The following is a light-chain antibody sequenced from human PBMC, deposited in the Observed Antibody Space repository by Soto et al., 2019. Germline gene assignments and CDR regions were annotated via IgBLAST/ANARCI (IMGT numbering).Light chain of an antibody. Sequence: QPVLTQPPSASGTPGQRVTISCSGSSSNIGRNYVSWYQQLPGTAPKLLIYRNNQRPSGVPDRFSGSKSGTSASLAISGLRSEDEADYYCAAWDDSLSGGVFGGGTKLTVL. CDR3: AAWDDSLSGGV. V-gene: IGLV1-47*01. J-gene: IGLJ3*02. CDR2: RNN. CDR1: SSNIGRNY.